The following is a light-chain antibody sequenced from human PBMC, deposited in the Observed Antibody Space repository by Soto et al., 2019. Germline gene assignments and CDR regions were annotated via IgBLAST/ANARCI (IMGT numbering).Light chain of an antibody. Sequence: QSVLTQPPSASGSPGQSVTISCTGTSSDIGGYNYVSWYQQHPGKAPKLMIYEVSKRPSGVPDRFSGSKSGNTASLTVSGLQAGDAADYYCRSYAGSNNYVFGSGTKVTVL. J-gene: IGLJ1*01. V-gene: IGLV2-8*01. CDR3: RSYAGSNNYV. CDR2: EVS. CDR1: SSDIGGYNY.